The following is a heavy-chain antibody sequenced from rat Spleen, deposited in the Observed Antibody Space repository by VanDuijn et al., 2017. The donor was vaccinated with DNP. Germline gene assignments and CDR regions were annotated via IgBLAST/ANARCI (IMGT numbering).Heavy chain of an antibody. Sequence: EVHLVETGGGLVQPGRSLKLSCVASGFNFNDYWMGWVRQAPTKGLEWVATISYDGSSTYYRDSVKGRFTISRDNTKSTLYLQMNSLRSDDTATYFCTRTGDYPGGFAYWGQGTLVTVSS. CDR2: ISYDGSST. CDR1: GFNFNDYW. J-gene: IGHJ3*01. D-gene: IGHD1-4*01. V-gene: IGHV5-29*01. CDR3: TRTGDYPGGFAY.